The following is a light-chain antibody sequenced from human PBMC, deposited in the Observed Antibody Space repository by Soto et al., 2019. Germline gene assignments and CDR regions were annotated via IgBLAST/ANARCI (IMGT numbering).Light chain of an antibody. CDR1: QDINNY. CDR2: VAS. J-gene: IGKJ1*01. CDR3: QQYDNLPTWT. Sequence: DIQMTQSPSSLSASVGDRVTITCQASQDINNYLNWYQQKPGKAPKVLIYVASNLETGVPSRFSGSGSGTDFTFTISSLQPEDIATYYCQQYDNLPTWTFGQGTKVEIK. V-gene: IGKV1-33*01.